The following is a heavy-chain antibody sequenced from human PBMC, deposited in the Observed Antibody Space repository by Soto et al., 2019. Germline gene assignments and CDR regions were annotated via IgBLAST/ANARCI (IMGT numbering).Heavy chain of an antibody. V-gene: IGHV2-5*02. Sequence: GLDLEWLALIYWDDDKRYSPSLKSRLTITKDTSKNQVVLTMTNMDPVDTATYYCAHNGYSSFPLDPDAFDIWGQGTMVTVSS. CDR2: IYWDDDK. D-gene: IGHD5-18*01. J-gene: IGHJ3*02. CDR3: AHNGYSSFPLDPDAFDI.